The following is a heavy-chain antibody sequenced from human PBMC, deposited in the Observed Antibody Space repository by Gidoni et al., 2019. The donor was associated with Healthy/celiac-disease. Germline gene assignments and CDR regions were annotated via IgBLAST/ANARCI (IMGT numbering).Heavy chain of an antibody. J-gene: IGHJ3*02. CDR2: RWYDGSNK. CDR1: GFPFSSYG. CDR3: ARNAIFGGRGAFDI. V-gene: IGHV3-33*01. D-gene: IGHD3-3*01. Sequence: VQLVESGGGVVQPGRSLRLSCAASGFPFSSYGMHWGRQAPGKGLEGVAVRWYDGSNKYYADSVKGRFTISRDNSKNTLYLQMNSLRAEDTAVYYCARNAIFGGRGAFDIWGQGTMVTVSS.